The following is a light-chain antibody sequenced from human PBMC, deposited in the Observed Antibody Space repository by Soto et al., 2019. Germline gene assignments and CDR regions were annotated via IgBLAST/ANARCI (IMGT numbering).Light chain of an antibody. CDR1: TSDVGRYNY. V-gene: IGLV2-14*01. J-gene: IGLJ1*01. Sequence: QSALTQPASGSGSPGQSITISCTGTTSDVGRYNYVSWYQQHPGKAPKLIIYDVSNRPSGVSNRFSGSKSGNTASLTISGLQAEDEADYYCNSYTSSSTYVFGTGTRSPS. CDR2: DVS. CDR3: NSYTSSSTYV.